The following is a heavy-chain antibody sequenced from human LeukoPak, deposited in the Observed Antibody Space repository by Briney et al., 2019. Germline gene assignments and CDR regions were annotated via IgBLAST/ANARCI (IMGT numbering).Heavy chain of an antibody. D-gene: IGHD3-22*01. Sequence: PGGSLRLSCEASGFTFSSYAMSWVRQAPGKGLEWVSGISTNGGSTSYADSVKGRLTISRDNPRNMLYMEMNSLRAEDTAVYYCSVMHRSYDGSGYWVQWGQGTLVTVSS. V-gene: IGHV3-23*01. CDR1: GFTFSSYA. J-gene: IGHJ4*02. CDR2: ISTNGGST. CDR3: SVMHRSYDGSGYWVQ.